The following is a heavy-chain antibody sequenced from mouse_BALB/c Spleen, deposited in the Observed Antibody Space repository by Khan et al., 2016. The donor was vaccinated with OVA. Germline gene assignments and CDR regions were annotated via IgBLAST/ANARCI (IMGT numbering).Heavy chain of an antibody. D-gene: IGHD2-14*01. CDR3: VRSGAYYRYDGYFDV. Sequence: QVQLKQSGAELARPGASVKMSCKASGYTFTSYTMHWVKQRPGQGLEWIGYINPSNGYTNYNQKFKDKATLTADKSSSTAYMQLRSLTSEDSAVYYCVRSGAYYRYDGYFDVWGAGTTVTVSS. CDR1: GYTFTSYT. J-gene: IGHJ1*01. CDR2: INPSNGYT. V-gene: IGHV1-4*01.